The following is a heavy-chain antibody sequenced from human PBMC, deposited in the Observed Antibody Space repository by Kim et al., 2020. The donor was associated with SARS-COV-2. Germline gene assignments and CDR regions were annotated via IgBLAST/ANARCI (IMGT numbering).Heavy chain of an antibody. J-gene: IGHJ5*02. V-gene: IGHV4-34*01. Sequence: SETLSLTCAVYGVSFSGYYWSWIRQPPGKGLEWIGEINHRGSTNYNPSLKSRVTFSVDTSKNQFSLKLSSVTAADTAVYYCARGPKARGFDPWGQGTLVTVSS. CDR1: GVSFSGYY. CDR3: ARGPKARGFDP. CDR2: INHRGST.